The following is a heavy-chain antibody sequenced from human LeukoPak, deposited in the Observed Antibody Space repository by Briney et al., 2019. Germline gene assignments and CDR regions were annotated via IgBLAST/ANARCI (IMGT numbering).Heavy chain of an antibody. CDR1: GFTFSSYA. V-gene: IGHV3-66*01. J-gene: IGHJ6*02. CDR3: ARDRKYLYYGMEV. CDR2: IYSGDKI. D-gene: IGHD3-10*01. Sequence: GGSLRLSCAASGFTFSSYAMSWVRQAPGKGLEWLSVIYSGDKIYYADSVKDRFTISRDISRNTVYLQMNNLRVEDTAVYYCARDRKYLYYGMEVWGQGTTVTVSS.